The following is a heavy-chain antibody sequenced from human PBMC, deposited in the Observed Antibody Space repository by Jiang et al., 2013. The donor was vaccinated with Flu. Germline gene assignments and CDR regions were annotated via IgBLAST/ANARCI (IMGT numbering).Heavy chain of an antibody. V-gene: IGHV1-8*01. CDR1: TSYD. Sequence: TSYDINWVRQATGQGLEWMGWMNPNSGNTGYAQKFQGRVTMTRNTSISTAYMELSSLRSEDTAVYYCARRKLYCSGGSCYQTQNFDYWGQGTLVTVSS. CDR3: ARRKLYCSGGSCYQTQNFDY. J-gene: IGHJ4*02. CDR2: MNPNSGNT. D-gene: IGHD2-15*01.